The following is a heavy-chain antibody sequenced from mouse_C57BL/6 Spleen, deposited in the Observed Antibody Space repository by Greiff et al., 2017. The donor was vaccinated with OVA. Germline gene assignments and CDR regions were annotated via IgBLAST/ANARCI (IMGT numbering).Heavy chain of an antibody. CDR1: GFSLTSYG. Sequence: QVQLQQSGPGLVAPSQSLSITCTVSGFSLTSYGVHWVRQPPGKGLEWLVVIWSDGSTTYNSALKSRLSISKDNSKSQVFLRMNSLQTDGTAMYYCARHYYGSSYYAMDYWGQGTSVTVSS. J-gene: IGHJ4*01. V-gene: IGHV2-6-1*01. CDR2: IWSDGST. D-gene: IGHD1-1*01. CDR3: ARHYYGSSYYAMDY.